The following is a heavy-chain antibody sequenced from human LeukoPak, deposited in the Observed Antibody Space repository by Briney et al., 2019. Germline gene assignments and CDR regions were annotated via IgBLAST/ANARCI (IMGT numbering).Heavy chain of an antibody. CDR1: GGSISSGSYY. Sequence: SETLSLTCTVSGGSISSGSYYWSWIRQPAGKGLEWIGRIYTSGSTNYNPSLKSRVTISVDTSKNQFSLKLSSVTAADTAVYYCARLNYYDSSGYYSRYFDLWGRGTLVTVSS. J-gene: IGHJ2*01. CDR3: ARLNYYDSSGYYSRYFDL. CDR2: IYTSGST. V-gene: IGHV4-61*02. D-gene: IGHD3-22*01.